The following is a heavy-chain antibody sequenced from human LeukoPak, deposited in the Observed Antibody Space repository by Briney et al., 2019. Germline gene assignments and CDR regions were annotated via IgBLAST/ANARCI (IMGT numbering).Heavy chain of an antibody. V-gene: IGHV3-66*04. D-gene: IGHD6-19*01. J-gene: IGHJ6*02. CDR2: AYSDGNT. Sequence: GGSLRLSCAASGITVNSTYISWVRQGPGKGLEWVSVAYSDGNTYYAGSVKGRFTISRDNSKNTFFLQRNSLRAEHTAVYYCARLFGSGWPGYFYYAMDVWGQGTTVAVSS. CDR1: GITVNSTY. CDR3: ARLFGSGWPGYFYYAMDV.